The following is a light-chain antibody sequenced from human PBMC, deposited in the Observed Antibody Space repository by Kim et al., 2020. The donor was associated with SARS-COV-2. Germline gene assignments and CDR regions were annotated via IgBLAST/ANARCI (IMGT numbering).Light chain of an antibody. Sequence: ASVGDRVTITCRASPSIDTWLAWYQQKPGKAPKLLIYDASSLESGVPSRFSGSGSAAEFTLTITSLQPDDFATYFCQQYKTYPWTFGQGTNVEIK. J-gene: IGKJ1*01. CDR3: QQYKTYPWT. V-gene: IGKV1-5*01. CDR2: DAS. CDR1: PSIDTW.